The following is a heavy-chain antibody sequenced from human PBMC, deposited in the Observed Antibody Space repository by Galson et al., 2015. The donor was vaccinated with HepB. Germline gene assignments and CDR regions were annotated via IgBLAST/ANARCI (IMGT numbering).Heavy chain of an antibody. J-gene: IGHJ4*02. CDR3: AKDRGDFCSGGSCFFDY. V-gene: IGHV3-23*01. CDR1: GFTFSSSA. D-gene: IGHD2-15*01. Sequence: SLRLSCAASGFTFSSSAMSWVRQAPGRGLEWVSAISGSGVNTYYADSVKGRFTISRDNSKNTVYLQMNSLRADDTALYYCAKDRGDFCSGGSCFFDYWGQGTLVTVSS. CDR2: ISGSGVNT.